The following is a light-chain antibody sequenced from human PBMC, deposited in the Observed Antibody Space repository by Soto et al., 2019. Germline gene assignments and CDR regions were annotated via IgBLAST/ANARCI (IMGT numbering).Light chain of an antibody. J-gene: IGLJ2*01. Sequence: QSALTQPPSASGSPGQSVTIPCTGTSSYVGGYNYVSWYQQHPGKAPKLMIYEVSKRPSGVPDRFSGSKSGNTASLTVSGLQAEDEADYYCSSSAGSNNLVFGGGTKLTVL. CDR2: EVS. CDR3: SSSAGSNNLV. CDR1: SSYVGGYNY. V-gene: IGLV2-8*01.